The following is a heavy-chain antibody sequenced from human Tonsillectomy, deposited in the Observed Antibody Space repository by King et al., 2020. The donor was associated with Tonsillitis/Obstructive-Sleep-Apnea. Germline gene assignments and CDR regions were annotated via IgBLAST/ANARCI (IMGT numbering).Heavy chain of an antibody. D-gene: IGHD3-9*01. Sequence: QLQESGPGLVKPSETLSLTCTVSGYSISSAYYWGWIRQPPGKGLEWIGSLYHSGSTYYNTSLKSRVTISVDTSKNQFSLKLRSVTAADTAVYYCARSTGYYNPDVFDIWGQGTMVTVSS. V-gene: IGHV4-38-2*02. CDR2: LYHSGST. CDR1: GYSISSAYY. J-gene: IGHJ3*02. CDR3: ARSTGYYNPDVFDI.